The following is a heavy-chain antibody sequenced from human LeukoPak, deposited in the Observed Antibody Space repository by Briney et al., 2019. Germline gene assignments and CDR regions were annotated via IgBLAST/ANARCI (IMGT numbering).Heavy chain of an antibody. CDR2: ISYDGSNK. Sequence: PGGSLRLSCAASGFTFSSYGIHWVRQAPGKGLEWVAVISYDGSNKYYADSVKGRFTISRDNSKNTLYLQMNSLRAEDTAVYYCAKGDGSGYLFDYWGQGTLVTVSS. D-gene: IGHD3-22*01. J-gene: IGHJ4*02. CDR3: AKGDGSGYLFDY. V-gene: IGHV3-30*18. CDR1: GFTFSSYG.